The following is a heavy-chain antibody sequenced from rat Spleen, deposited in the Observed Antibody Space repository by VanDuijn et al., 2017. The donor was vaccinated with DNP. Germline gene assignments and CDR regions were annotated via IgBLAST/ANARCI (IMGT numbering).Heavy chain of an antibody. CDR1: GFTFSNYG. V-gene: IGHV5S14*01. J-gene: IGHJ4*01. CDR2: ISTGGDDT. Sequence: EVHLVESGGGLVQPRKSLKLSCVASGFTFSNYGMAWVRQTPTKGLEWVASISTGGDDTYYRDSVKGRFTISRDNAKNTQYLQMDSLRSEDTATYYCARHRTIMPYYYSMDAWGQGASVTVSS. CDR3: ARHRTIMPYYYSMDA. D-gene: IGHD1-12*01.